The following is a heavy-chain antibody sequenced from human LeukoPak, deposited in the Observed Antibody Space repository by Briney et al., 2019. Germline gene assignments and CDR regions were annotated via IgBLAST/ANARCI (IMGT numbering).Heavy chain of an antibody. D-gene: IGHD3-10*01. CDR2: IYYSGST. J-gene: IGHJ6*02. Sequence: KPSETLSLTCTVSGGSISSYYWSWIRQPPGKGLEWIGYIYYSGSTNYNPSLKSRVTISVDTSKNQFSLKLSSVTAADTAVYYCAGGPYGSGSFPYYYYGMDVWGQGTTVTVSS. V-gene: IGHV4-59*01. CDR1: GGSISSYY. CDR3: AGGPYGSGSFPYYYYGMDV.